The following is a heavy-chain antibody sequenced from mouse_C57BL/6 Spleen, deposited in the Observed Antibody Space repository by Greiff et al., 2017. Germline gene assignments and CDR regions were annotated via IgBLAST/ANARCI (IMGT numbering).Heavy chain of an antibody. CDR2: IYPRSGNT. J-gene: IGHJ2*01. D-gene: IGHD3-2*02. V-gene: IGHV1-81*01. CDR3: ARYGGSSGYGDY. CDR1: GYTFTSYG. Sequence: QVQLKQSGAELARPGASVKLSCKASGYTFTSYGISWVKQRTGQGLEWIGEIYPRSGNTYYNEKFKGKATLTADKSSSTAYLELRSLTSEDSAVYFCARYGGSSGYGDYWGQGTTLTVSA.